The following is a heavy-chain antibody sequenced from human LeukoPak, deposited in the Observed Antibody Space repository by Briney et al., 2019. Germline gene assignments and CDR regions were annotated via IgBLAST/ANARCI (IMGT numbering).Heavy chain of an antibody. Sequence: AGGSLRLSCAASGFTFSDYSMTWIRQAPGKGLGWVSYISTSGSTIYYADSVKGRFTISRDNAKNSLYLQMNSLRAEDTAVYYCARERGESRSFDYWGQGTLVTVSS. J-gene: IGHJ4*02. CDR3: ARERGESRSFDY. V-gene: IGHV3-11*01. D-gene: IGHD2-2*01. CDR2: ISTSGSTI. CDR1: GFTFSDYS.